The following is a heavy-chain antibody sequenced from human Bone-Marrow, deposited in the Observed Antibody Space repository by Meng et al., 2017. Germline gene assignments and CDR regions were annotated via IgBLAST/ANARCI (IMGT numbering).Heavy chain of an antibody. CDR2: IWYDGSNK. CDR1: GFTFSSYG. D-gene: IGHD6-13*01. CDR3: ARWMGIPNAFDI. Sequence: GESLKISCAASGFTFSSYGMHWVRQAPGKGLEWVAVIWYDGSNKYYADSVKGRFTISRDNSKNTLYLQMNSLRAEDTAVYYCARWMGIPNAFDIWGQGTIVTVSS. V-gene: IGHV3-33*01. J-gene: IGHJ3*02.